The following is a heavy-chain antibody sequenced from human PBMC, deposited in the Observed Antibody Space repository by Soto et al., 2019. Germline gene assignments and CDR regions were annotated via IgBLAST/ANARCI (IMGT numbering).Heavy chain of an antibody. CDR3: ARDDPGVGATPHYFDY. J-gene: IGHJ4*02. CDR1: GFTFSSYS. CDR2: ISSSSSYI. Sequence: TGGSLRLSCAASGFTFSSYSMNWVRQAPGKGLEWVSSISSSSSYIYYADSVKGRFTISRDNAKNSLYLQMNSLRAEDTAVYYCARDDPGVGATPHYFDYWGQGTLVTVSS. V-gene: IGHV3-21*01. D-gene: IGHD1-26*01.